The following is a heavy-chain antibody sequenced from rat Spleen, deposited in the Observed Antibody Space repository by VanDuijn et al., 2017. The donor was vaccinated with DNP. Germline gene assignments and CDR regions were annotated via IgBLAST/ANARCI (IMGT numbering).Heavy chain of an antibody. CDR3: ARWVRYFDY. J-gene: IGHJ2*01. Sequence: EVQLQESGPGLVKPSQSLSLTCSVTGHSITSNYWAWIRRFPGNKMEWMGHISYSGSTNYNPSLKSRFSITRDTSKNQFFLHLNSVTTEDTATYYCARWVRYFDYWGHGVMVTVSS. CDR2: ISYSGST. D-gene: IGHD1-1*01. CDR1: GHSITSNY. V-gene: IGHV3-1*01.